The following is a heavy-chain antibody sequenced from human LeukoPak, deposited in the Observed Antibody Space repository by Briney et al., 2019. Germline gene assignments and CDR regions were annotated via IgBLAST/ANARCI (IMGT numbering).Heavy chain of an antibody. D-gene: IGHD6-19*01. CDR3: ARRGYSSGWYGTHLPDYYYYYMDV. CDR2: INPNSGGT. Sequence: GASVKVSCKASGYTFTGYYMHWVRQAPGQGLEWMGWINPNSGGTNYAQKFQGRVTMTRDTSISTAYMELSRLRSDDTAVYYCARRGYSSGWYGTHLPDYYYYYMDVWGKGTTVTVSS. CDR1: GYTFTGYY. J-gene: IGHJ6*03. V-gene: IGHV1-2*02.